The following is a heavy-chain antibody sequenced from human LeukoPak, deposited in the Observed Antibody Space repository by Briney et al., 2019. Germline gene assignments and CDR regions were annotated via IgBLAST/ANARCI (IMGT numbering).Heavy chain of an antibody. J-gene: IGHJ4*02. Sequence: SVKVSCKVSGFTFTSSAAQWVRQARGQRLEWIGWIVLGSGNTNYAQKFQERLTITRDMSTTTAYMELSSLTSEDTAVYYCARIVGIASRGYFDYWGREPWSPSPQ. CDR1: GFTFTSSA. CDR2: IVLGSGNT. CDR3: ARIVGIASRGYFDY. D-gene: IGHD3-10*01. V-gene: IGHV1-58*01.